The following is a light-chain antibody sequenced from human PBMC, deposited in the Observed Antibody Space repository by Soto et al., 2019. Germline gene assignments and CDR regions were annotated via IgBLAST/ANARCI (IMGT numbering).Light chain of an antibody. V-gene: IGLV2-14*01. CDR1: SSDVGGYNY. Sequence: QSALTQPASVSGSPGQSITISCTGTSSDVGGYNYVSWYQQHPGKAPKLTIYEVSNRPSGVSNRFSGPKSGNTASLTISGLQAEDEADYYCSSYASSSTHHYVFGTGTKLTVL. J-gene: IGLJ1*01. CDR2: EVS. CDR3: SSYASSSTHHYV.